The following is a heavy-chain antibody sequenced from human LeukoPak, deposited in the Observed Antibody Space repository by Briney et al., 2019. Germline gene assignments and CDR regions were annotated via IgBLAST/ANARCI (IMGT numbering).Heavy chain of an antibody. Sequence: GGSLRLSCAASGFTFSSYWMHWVRQAPGKGLVWVSRINPDGSTTSYADSVKGRFTISRDSAKNTLYLQMNSLRAEDTAVYYCARGYSSGRSAVDYWGQGTLVTVSS. CDR3: ARGYSSGRSAVDY. D-gene: IGHD6-19*01. V-gene: IGHV3-74*01. J-gene: IGHJ4*02. CDR2: INPDGSTT. CDR1: GFTFSSYW.